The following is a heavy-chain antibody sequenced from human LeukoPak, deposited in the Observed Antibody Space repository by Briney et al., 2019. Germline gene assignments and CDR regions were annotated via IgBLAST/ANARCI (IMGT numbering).Heavy chain of an antibody. D-gene: IGHD1-26*01. CDR2: INHSGGT. CDR1: GGSFSGYY. J-gene: IGHJ4*02. CDR3: ASLRGSFFY. V-gene: IGHV4-34*01. Sequence: SETLSLTCAVYGGSFSGYYWSWIRQPPGKGLEWIGEINHSGGTNYNPSLKSRVTISVDMSKNQFSLKLSSVTAADTAVYYCASLRGSFFYWGQGTLVTVSS.